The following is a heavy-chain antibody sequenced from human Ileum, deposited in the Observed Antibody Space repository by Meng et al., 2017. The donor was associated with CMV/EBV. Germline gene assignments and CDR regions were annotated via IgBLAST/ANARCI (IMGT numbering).Heavy chain of an antibody. CDR1: YG. V-gene: IGHV1-8*01. J-gene: IGHJ5*02. Sequence: YGVYWVRQAPGRGLEWMGWMNPNSGNTGYAHNFQDRVTMTRDTFRNTAYMELRSLTSEDTAIYYCARVKSKDIELEPATKQMFSWLDPWGQGTLVTVSS. CDR3: ARVKSKDIELEPATKQMFSWLDP. CDR2: MNPNSGNT. D-gene: IGHD2-2*01.